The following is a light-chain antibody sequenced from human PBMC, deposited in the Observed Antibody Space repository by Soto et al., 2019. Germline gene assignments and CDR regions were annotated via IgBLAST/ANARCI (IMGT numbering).Light chain of an antibody. Sequence: DIHMTQSPSSLSASVGDRVTITLQASQNINNYLNWYQQKPGRAPKLLIYDAFNLEAGVPSRFRGSGSGTDFTLTISSLQPEDVATYFCQQSYRTPITFGQGTRLEIK. J-gene: IGKJ5*01. CDR3: QQSYRTPIT. V-gene: IGKV1-39*01. CDR2: DAF. CDR1: QNINNY.